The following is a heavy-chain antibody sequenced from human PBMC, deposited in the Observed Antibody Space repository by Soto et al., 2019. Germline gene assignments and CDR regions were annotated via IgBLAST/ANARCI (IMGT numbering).Heavy chain of an antibody. J-gene: IGHJ3*02. CDR2: IYNSVST. CDR1: GGSVSPYY. Sequence: QVQLQESGPGLVKPSETLSLTCTVSGGSVSPYYWSWIRQPPGKGLEWIAYIYNSVSTSYIPSLKGRVTISADTPQNQVSLKLRSVTAAGTAVYYCARTYDDSGPNSGGYGFDIWGQGTMVTVSS. V-gene: IGHV4-59*02. CDR3: ARTYDDSGPNSGGYGFDI. D-gene: IGHD3-22*01.